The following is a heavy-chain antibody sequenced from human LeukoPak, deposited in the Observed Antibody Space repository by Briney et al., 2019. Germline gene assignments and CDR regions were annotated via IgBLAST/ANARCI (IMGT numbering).Heavy chain of an antibody. CDR1: GGPISSSNW. Sequence: PSETLSLTCAVSGGPISSSNWWSWVRQPPGKGLEWIGEIYHSGSTNYNPSLKSRVTISVDKSKNQFSLKLSSVTAADTAVYYCARSSVVWGSYRIFDYWGQGTLVTVSS. CDR3: ARSSVVWGSYRIFDY. J-gene: IGHJ4*02. V-gene: IGHV4-4*02. D-gene: IGHD3-16*02. CDR2: IYHSGST.